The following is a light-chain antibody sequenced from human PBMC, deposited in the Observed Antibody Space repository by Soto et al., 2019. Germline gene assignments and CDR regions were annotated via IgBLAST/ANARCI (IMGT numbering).Light chain of an antibody. CDR1: QSVNSY. CDR3: QQRSNWPLT. J-gene: IGKJ3*01. CDR2: DAS. Sequence: EMVLPQSPATLPLSPGEIATLACSASQSVNSYLAWYQQKPGQAPRLLLYDASNRATGIPARFSGSGSGTDFTLTISSLVPEDFAVYDCQQRSNWPLTFGRGTKVDIK. V-gene: IGKV3-11*01.